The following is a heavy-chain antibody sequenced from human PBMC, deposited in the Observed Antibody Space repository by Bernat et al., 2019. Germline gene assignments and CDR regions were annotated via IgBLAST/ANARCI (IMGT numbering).Heavy chain of an antibody. CDR3: AKAQTSHIAAQYYYYYGMDV. CDR2: ISGSGGST. Sequence: EVQLLESGGGLVQPGGSLRLSCAASGFTFSSYAMSWVRQAPGKGLEWVSAISGSGGSTYYADSVKGRFTISRDNSKNTLYLQMNSLRAEDTAVYYCAKAQTSHIAAQYYYYYGMDVWGQGTTVTVSS. V-gene: IGHV3-23*01. D-gene: IGHD6-6*01. CDR1: GFTFSSYA. J-gene: IGHJ6*02.